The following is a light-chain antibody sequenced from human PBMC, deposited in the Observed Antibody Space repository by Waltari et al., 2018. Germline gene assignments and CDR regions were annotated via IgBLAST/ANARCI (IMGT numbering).Light chain of an antibody. Sequence: SRMTQSPSIVSASVGFTFTVPCRASEGISHWLALSQQSPGKAPKLLIYAASNLQPGVASRFSGSGSVTDFTLTITDLQPEDFGTYFCQQTNTFPLTFGQGTRLEIK. CDR3: QQTNTFPLT. CDR2: AAS. V-gene: IGKV1-12*01. CDR1: EGISHW. J-gene: IGKJ5*01.